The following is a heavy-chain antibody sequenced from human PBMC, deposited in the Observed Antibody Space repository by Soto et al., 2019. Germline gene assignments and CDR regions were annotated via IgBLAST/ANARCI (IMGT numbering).Heavy chain of an antibody. CDR1: GGTFSRYA. CDR2: IIPLFGTA. J-gene: IGHJ4*02. Sequence: SVKVSCKASGGTFSRYAINWVRQVPGHGLEWMGGIIPLFGTANYAQKFQGRVTITADESASTAHMELRSLRSEGTAVYYCARDYGHDCGGGNCYVYFWGQGTLVTVSS. V-gene: IGHV1-69*13. CDR3: ARDYGHDCGGGNCYVYF. D-gene: IGHD2-15*01.